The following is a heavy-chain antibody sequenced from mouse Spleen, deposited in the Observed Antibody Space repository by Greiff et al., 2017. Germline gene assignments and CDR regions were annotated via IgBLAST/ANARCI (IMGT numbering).Heavy chain of an antibody. D-gene: IGHD1-1*01. CDR2: IDPNSGGT. CDR3: ALSSLYYFDY. CDR1: GYTFTSYW. Sequence: QVQLQQPGAELVKPGASVKLSCKASGYTFTSYWMHWVKQRPGRGLEWIGGIDPNSGGTKYNEKFKSKATLTVDKPSSTAYMQLSSLTSEDSAVYYCALSSLYYFDYWGQGTTLTVSS. J-gene: IGHJ2*01. V-gene: IGHV1-72*01.